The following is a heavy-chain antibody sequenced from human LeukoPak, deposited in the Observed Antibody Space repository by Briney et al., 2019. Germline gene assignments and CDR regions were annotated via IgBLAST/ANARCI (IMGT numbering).Heavy chain of an antibody. Sequence: PGGSLRLSCAASGFTFSSYAMSWVRQAPGKGLEWVSAIRGSGGSTYYADSVKGRFTISRDNSKNTLYLQMNSLRAEDTAVYYCAKDPGYSSGWSFDYWGQGTLVTVSS. V-gene: IGHV3-23*01. CDR2: IRGSGGST. CDR1: GFTFSSYA. D-gene: IGHD6-19*01. J-gene: IGHJ4*02. CDR3: AKDPGYSSGWSFDY.